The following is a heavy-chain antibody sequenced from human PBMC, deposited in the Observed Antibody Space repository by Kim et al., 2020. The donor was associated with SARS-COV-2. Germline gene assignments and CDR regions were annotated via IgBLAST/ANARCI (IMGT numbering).Heavy chain of an antibody. CDR3: VKGTSRGWLRLAIFDY. V-gene: IGHV3-64D*06. CDR2: ISSNGGST. CDR1: GFTFSSYA. Sequence: GGSLRLSCSASGFTFSSYAMHWVRQAPGKGLEYVSAISSNGGSTYYADSVKGRFTISRDKSKNTLYLQMSSLRAEDTAVYYCVKGTSRGWLRLAIFDYWGQGTLVTVSS. J-gene: IGHJ4*02. D-gene: IGHD5-12*01.